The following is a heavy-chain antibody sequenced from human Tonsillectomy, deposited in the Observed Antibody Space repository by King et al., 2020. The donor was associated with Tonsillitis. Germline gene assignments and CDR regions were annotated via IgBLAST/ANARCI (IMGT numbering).Heavy chain of an antibody. Sequence: VQLQQWGAGLLKPSETLSLTCAVYGGSFSTYYWSWIRQPPGKGLEWIGESNQGGSTKYNPSLKSRVTISLDTSKNQFSLKLSSVTAADTAVYFCARALEDDGARDRFDPWGQGTLVTVSS. J-gene: IGHJ5*02. V-gene: IGHV4-34*01. CDR2: SNQGGST. CDR3: ARALEDDGARDRFDP. CDR1: GGSFSTYY. D-gene: IGHD1-1*01.